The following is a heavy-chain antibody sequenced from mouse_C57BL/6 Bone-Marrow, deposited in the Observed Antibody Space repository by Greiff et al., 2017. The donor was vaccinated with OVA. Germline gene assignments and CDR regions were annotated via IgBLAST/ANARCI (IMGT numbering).Heavy chain of an antibody. CDR3: ARYGSSPHY. CDR2: IKPYNGGT. CDR1: GYTFTDYY. Sequence: EVQLQQSGPVLVKPGASVKMSCKASGYTFTDYYMKWGEKSGGWSLEWIGVIKPYNGGTSDNQKFKGKATSTVDKSSSTAYMELNSLTSEDSAVYYCARYGSSPHYWGQGTTLTVSS. D-gene: IGHD1-1*01. J-gene: IGHJ2*01. V-gene: IGHV1-19*01.